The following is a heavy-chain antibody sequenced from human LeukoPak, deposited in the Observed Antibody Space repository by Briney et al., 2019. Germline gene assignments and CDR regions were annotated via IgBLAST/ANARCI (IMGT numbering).Heavy chain of an antibody. V-gene: IGHV3-53*01. CDR2: IYTGGSA. CDR3: VSGTIFGVTITDC. J-gene: IGHJ4*02. Sequence: SGGSLRLSCAASGFTVSTIHVSWVRQAPGKGLEWVSIIYTGGSAQYAESVKGRFTISRDSSRNTVYLQMNSLRAEDTAVYYCVSGTIFGVTITDCWGQGTLVTVSS. D-gene: IGHD3-3*01. CDR1: GFTVSTIH.